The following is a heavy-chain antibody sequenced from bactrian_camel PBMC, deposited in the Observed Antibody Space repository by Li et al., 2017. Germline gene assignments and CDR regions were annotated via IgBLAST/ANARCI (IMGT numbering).Heavy chain of an antibody. CDR3: VKPNPDARGGFDH. D-gene: IGHD1*01. V-gene: IGHV3-2*01. Sequence: VQLVESGGGLVQPGGSLRLSCAGSGLTFSTYYMSWVRQAPGKGLEWVSSIYTGGGSTYYADSVKGRFTISQDSAKNTVYLLMNSLKPEDTAVYYCVKPNPDARGGFDHWGQGTQVTVS. CDR2: IYTGGGST. CDR1: GLTFSTYY. J-gene: IGHJ4*01.